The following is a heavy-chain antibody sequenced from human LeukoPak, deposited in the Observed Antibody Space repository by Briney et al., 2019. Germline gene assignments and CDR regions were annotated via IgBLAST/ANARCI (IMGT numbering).Heavy chain of an antibody. CDR3: ARAHCSSTSCYGDY. J-gene: IGHJ4*02. Sequence: PGRSLRLSCAASGFAFSSYAMHWVRQAPGKGLEWVAVISYEGSNKYYADSVKGRFTISRDNSKNTLYLQMNSLRAEDTAVYYCARAHCSSTSCYGDYWGQGTLVTVSS. V-gene: IGHV3-30-3*01. CDR1: GFAFSSYA. CDR2: ISYEGSNK. D-gene: IGHD2-2*01.